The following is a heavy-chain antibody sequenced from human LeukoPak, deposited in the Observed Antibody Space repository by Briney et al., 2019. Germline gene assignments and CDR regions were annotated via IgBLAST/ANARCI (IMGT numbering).Heavy chain of an antibody. D-gene: IGHD1-7*01. Sequence: GGSLRLSCAASGFTFSSYWMHWVRQAPGKGLVWVSRINTDGSSTSYADSVKGRFTTSRDNAKNTLYLQMNSLRAEDTAVYYCARGSQGNWNYAHYYYYMDVWGKGTTVTVSS. V-gene: IGHV3-74*01. CDR1: GFTFSSYW. J-gene: IGHJ6*03. CDR2: INTDGSST. CDR3: ARGSQGNWNYAHYYYYMDV.